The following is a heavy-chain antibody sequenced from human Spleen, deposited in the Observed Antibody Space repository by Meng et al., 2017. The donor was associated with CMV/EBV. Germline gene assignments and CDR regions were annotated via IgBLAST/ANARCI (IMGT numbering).Heavy chain of an antibody. CDR3: ARAPNAAIWSGLGGMDV. Sequence: GGSLRLSCAASGFTFSSYAMHWVRQAPGKGLEWVAVISYDGSNKYYADSVKGRFTISRDNSKNTLYLQMNRLRAEDTAVYYCARAPNAAIWSGLGGMDVWGQGTKVTVSS. J-gene: IGHJ6*02. V-gene: IGHV3-30*04. CDR1: GFTFSSYA. D-gene: IGHD3-3*01. CDR2: ISYDGSNK.